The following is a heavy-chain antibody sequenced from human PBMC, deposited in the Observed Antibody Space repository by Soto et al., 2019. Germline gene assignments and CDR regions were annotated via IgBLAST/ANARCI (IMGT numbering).Heavy chain of an antibody. D-gene: IGHD1-26*01. V-gene: IGHV1-69*01. CDR3: ARGYYSGSNPSSFDY. J-gene: IGHJ4*02. Sequence: QLQLVQSGAEVREPGSSVKVSCKASGGTFSSYTVIWVRQAPGQGLEWMGGITPTLNIAKYAEKLQGRVKITADESTSTVNMHLGSLRSEDTAVYFCARGYYSGSNPSSFDYWGQGTLVAVSS. CDR2: ITPTLNIA. CDR1: GGTFSSYT.